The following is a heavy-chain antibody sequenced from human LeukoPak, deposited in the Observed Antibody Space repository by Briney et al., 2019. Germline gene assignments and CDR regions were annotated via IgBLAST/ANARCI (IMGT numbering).Heavy chain of an antibody. Sequence: RGSLRLSCAASGFTFSSYGMHWVRQAPGKGLEWVAVISYDGSNKYYADSVKGRFTISRDNSKNTLYLQMNSLRAEDTAVYYCAREGGDGYKAFHAFDIWGQGTMVTVSS. D-gene: IGHD5-24*01. J-gene: IGHJ3*02. CDR3: AREGGDGYKAFHAFDI. V-gene: IGHV3-30*03. CDR2: ISYDGSNK. CDR1: GFTFSSYG.